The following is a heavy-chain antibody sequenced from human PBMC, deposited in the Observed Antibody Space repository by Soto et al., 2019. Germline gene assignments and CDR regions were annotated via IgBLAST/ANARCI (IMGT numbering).Heavy chain of an antibody. V-gene: IGHV4-38-2*02. D-gene: IGHD2-21*01. CDR3: ARDSSYSDRAGFDP. CDR2: IYHSGST. J-gene: IGHJ5*02. CDR1: GYSISSGYY. Sequence: SETLSLTCAVSGYSISSGYYWGWIRQPPGKGLEWIGSIYHSGSTYYNPSLKSRVTISVDTSKNQFSLKLSSVTAADTAVYYCARDSSYSDRAGFDPWGQGTLVTVSS.